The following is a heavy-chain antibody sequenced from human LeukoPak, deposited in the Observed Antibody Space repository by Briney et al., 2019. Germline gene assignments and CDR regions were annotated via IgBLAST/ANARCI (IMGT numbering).Heavy chain of an antibody. CDR1: GFTFSSYA. Sequence: PGRSLRLSCAASGFTFSSYAMHWVRQAPGKGLEWVAVISYDGGNKYYADSVKGRFTISRDNSKNTLYLQMNSLRAEDTAVYYCARSLGYCSSTSCYTGGFFDYWGQGTLVTVSS. CDR2: ISYDGGNK. J-gene: IGHJ4*02. V-gene: IGHV3-30*01. CDR3: ARSLGYCSSTSCYTGGFFDY. D-gene: IGHD2-2*02.